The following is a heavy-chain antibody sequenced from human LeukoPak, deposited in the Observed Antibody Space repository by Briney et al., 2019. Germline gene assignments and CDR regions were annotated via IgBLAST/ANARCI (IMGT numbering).Heavy chain of an antibody. D-gene: IGHD1-26*01. CDR2: ISQDGSGK. J-gene: IGHJ4*02. CDR1: GFTFSNYW. CDR3: ARRIGSYFDD. V-gene: IGHV3-7*01. Sequence: PGGSLRLSCGASGFTFSNYWMSWVRQAPGKGLEWVINISQDGSGKNYADSVEGRFTISRDNAKNSLYLQMNSLRGEDTAVYYCARRIGSYFDDWGQGTLVTVSS.